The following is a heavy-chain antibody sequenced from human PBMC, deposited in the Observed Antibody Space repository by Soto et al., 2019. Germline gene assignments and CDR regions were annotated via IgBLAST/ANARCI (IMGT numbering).Heavy chain of an antibody. V-gene: IGHV3-23*01. CDR2: IDAGGGST. Sequence: EVQLLESGGGLVQPGGSLRLSCTASGFTFSNLAITWVRQAPGKGLEWVSTIDAGGGSTHYADSVKGRFTISRDNSKSTLYLQVDSLRPEDAAVYYCARDPKTSGGQHWAFNYFDSWGQGTLVTVSS. J-gene: IGHJ4*02. CDR1: GFTFSNLA. CDR3: ARDPKTSGGQHWAFNYFDS. D-gene: IGHD7-27*01.